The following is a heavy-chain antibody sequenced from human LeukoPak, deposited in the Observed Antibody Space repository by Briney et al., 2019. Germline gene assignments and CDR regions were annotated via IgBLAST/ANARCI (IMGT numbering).Heavy chain of an antibody. D-gene: IGHD3-22*01. CDR2: INTNTGNP. J-gene: IGHJ3*02. V-gene: IGHV7-4-1*02. CDR3: ASSYYYDSSGSHDDAFDI. Sequence: ASVKVSCKASGYTFTGYYMHWVRQAPGQGLEWMGWINTNTGNPTYAQGFTGRFVFSLDTSVSTAYLQISSLKAEDMAVYYCASSYYYDSSGSHDDAFDIWGQGTMVTVSS. CDR1: GYTFTGYY.